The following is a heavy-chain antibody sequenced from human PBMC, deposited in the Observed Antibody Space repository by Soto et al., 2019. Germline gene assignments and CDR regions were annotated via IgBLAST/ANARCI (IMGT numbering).Heavy chain of an antibody. CDR3: AHRLGGYTWNDGYLDY. CDR2: VYWDDDK. Sequence: QITLKESGPTLVKPTQTLTLTCSFSGFALTARPVGVGWIRQPPGGALEWLAVVYWDDDKRYSPSLRSRLTIPKDTSKNQVVLTVTNMDPVDTATYYCAHRLGGYTWNDGYLDYWGQGILVTVSS. D-gene: IGHD1-20*01. CDR1: GFALTARPVG. V-gene: IGHV2-5*02. J-gene: IGHJ4*02.